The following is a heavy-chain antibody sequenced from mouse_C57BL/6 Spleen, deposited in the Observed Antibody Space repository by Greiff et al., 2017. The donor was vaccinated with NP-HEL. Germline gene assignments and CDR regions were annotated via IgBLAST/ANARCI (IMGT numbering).Heavy chain of an antibody. D-gene: IGHD2-10*02. V-gene: IGHV1-18*01. CDR1: GYTFTDYN. Sequence: EVMLVESGPELVKPGASVKIPCKASGYTFTDYNMDWVKQSHGKSLEWIGDINPNNGGTIYNQKFKGKATLTVDKSSSTAYMELRSLTSEDTAVYYCARWGMVLDYWGQGTSVTVSS. CDR2: INPNNGGT. J-gene: IGHJ4*01. CDR3: ARWGMVLDY.